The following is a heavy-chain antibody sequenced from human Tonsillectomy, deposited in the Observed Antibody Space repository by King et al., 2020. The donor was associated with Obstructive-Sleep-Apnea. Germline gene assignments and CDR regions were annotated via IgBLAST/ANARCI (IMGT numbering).Heavy chain of an antibody. CDR3: SRGGYGGNSGY. CDR1: GGSISSGGYY. V-gene: IGHV4-31*03. J-gene: IGHJ4*02. Sequence: QLQLQESGPGLVKPSQTLSLTCTVSGGSISSGGYYWSWIRQHPGKGLEWIVYIYYSGSTYYNPSLKSRVTISVDTSKNQFSLKLSSVTAADTAVYYCSRGGYGGNSGYWGQGTLVTVSS. D-gene: IGHD4-23*01. CDR2: IYYSGST.